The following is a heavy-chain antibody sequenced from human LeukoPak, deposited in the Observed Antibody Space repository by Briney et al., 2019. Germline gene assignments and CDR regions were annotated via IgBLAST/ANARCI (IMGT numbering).Heavy chain of an antibody. V-gene: IGHV3-66*02. Sequence: GGSLRLSCAASGFTFSSYAMSWVRQAPGKGLEWVSVIYSGGSTYYADSVKGRFTISRDNSKNTLYLQMNSLRAEDTAVYYCARGRDGYNSRIAFDIWGQGTMVTVSS. CDR2: IYSGGST. J-gene: IGHJ3*02. CDR1: GFTFSSYA. CDR3: ARGRDGYNSRIAFDI. D-gene: IGHD5-24*01.